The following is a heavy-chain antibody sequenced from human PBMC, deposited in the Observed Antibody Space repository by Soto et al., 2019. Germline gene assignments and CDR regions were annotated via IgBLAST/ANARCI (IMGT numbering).Heavy chain of an antibody. CDR2: TSSDESKK. CDR3: ARGSGSSSWKFDS. J-gene: IGHJ4*02. V-gene: IGHV3-30-3*01. Sequence: GGSLRLSCAASGFTFSKFAMHWVRQAPGKGLEWVAVTSSDESKKYTADSVKGRFNISRDNSRNMLYLQMNSLRPEDTAVYFCARGSGSSSWKFDSWGQGALVTVSS. D-gene: IGHD1-26*01. CDR1: GFTFSKFA.